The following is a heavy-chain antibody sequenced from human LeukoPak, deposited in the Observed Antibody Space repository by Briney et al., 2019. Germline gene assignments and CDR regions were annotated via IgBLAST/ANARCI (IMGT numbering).Heavy chain of an antibody. CDR3: ARHYGP. Sequence: GSLRLSCAASGFTFSSYAMSWVRQAPGKGLEWIGYIYYSGSTNYNPSLKSRVTISVDTSKNQFSLKLNSVTAADTAVYYCARHYGPWGQGTLVTVSS. CDR2: IYYSGST. V-gene: IGHV4-59*08. CDR1: GFTFSSYA. D-gene: IGHD3-10*01. J-gene: IGHJ5*02.